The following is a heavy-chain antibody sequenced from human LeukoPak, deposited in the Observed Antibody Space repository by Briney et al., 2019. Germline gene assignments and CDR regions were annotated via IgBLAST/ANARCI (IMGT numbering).Heavy chain of an antibody. CDR2: IYYSGST. CDR3: ARESYGSGSGYFDY. J-gene: IGHJ4*02. Sequence: PSETLSLTCTVSGYSISSGYYWGWIRQPPGKGLEWIGYIYYSGSTNYNPSLKSRVTISVDTSKNQFSLKLSSVTAADTAVYYCARESYGSGSGYFDYWGQGTLVTVSS. CDR1: GYSISSGYY. D-gene: IGHD3-10*01. V-gene: IGHV4-38-2*02.